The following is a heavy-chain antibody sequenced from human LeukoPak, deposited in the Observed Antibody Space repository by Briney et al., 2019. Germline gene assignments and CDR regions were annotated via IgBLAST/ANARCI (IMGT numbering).Heavy chain of an antibody. V-gene: IGHV3-7*01. J-gene: IGHJ5*02. D-gene: IGHD3-10*01. Sequence: GGSLRLSCAASGFTFTTYWMGWVRPAPGRGREWVANIKQDGSEQYYVDSVKGRFTISRDNAKNSLSLQMNSLRAEDTAVYYCARPLMYYYGSETYFWFDPWGQGTLVTVSS. CDR2: IKQDGSEQ. CDR1: GFTFTTYW. CDR3: ARPLMYYYGSETYFWFDP.